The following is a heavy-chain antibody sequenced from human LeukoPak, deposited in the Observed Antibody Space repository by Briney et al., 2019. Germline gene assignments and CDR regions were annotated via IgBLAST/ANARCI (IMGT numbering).Heavy chain of an antibody. D-gene: IGHD3-9*01. V-gene: IGHV4-59*01. Sequence: SETLSLTCTVSGGSISSYYWSWIRQPPGKGLEWIGDIYYSGSTNYNPPLKSRVTISVATSKNQFSLTLSSVTAADTAVYYCASVLTGSYYYYGMDVWGQGTTVTVSS. CDR2: IYYSGST. J-gene: IGHJ6*02. CDR3: ASVLTGSYYYYGMDV. CDR1: GGSISSYY.